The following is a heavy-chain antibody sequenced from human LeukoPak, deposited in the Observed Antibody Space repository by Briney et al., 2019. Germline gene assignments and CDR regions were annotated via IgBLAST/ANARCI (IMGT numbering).Heavy chain of an antibody. Sequence: GGSPRLSCAASGFTFSSYGMHWVRQAPGKGLEWVAVISYDGSNKYYADSVKGRFTISRDNSKNTLYLQMNSLRAEDTAVYYCANEDSSGYPWDWGQGTLVTVSS. V-gene: IGHV3-30*18. D-gene: IGHD3-22*01. CDR1: GFTFSSYG. CDR2: ISYDGSNK. J-gene: IGHJ4*02. CDR3: ANEDSSGYPWD.